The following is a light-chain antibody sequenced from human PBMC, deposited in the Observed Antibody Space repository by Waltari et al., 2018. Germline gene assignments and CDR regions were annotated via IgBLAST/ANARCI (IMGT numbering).Light chain of an antibody. CDR3: CSYAGSYTLI. V-gene: IGLV2-11*01. J-gene: IGLJ2*01. CDR2: DVY. CDR1: SSDVGGYNY. Sequence: QSALTQPRSVSGSPGQSVTISCTGTSSDVGGYNYVTWYQHHPGKAPKLMLYDVYKRPSGVPDRCSGSKSGNTASLTISGLQVEDEADYYCCSYAGSYTLIFGGGTKLTVL.